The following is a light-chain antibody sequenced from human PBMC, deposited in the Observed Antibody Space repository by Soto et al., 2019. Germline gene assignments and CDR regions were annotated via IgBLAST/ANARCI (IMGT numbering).Light chain of an antibody. CDR2: TTS. CDR3: QQGYSRPRT. CDR1: QTLSRC. V-gene: IGKV1-39*01. J-gene: IGKJ1*01. Sequence: DIQMTXXXSTCPTFVGDTVTITGRASQTLSRCLAWYQQKPGKAPNLLIYTTSMLESGVPSRFSGSGAGTDFTLTISRLQPEDFATYFCQQGYSRPRTFGQGTKVDIK.